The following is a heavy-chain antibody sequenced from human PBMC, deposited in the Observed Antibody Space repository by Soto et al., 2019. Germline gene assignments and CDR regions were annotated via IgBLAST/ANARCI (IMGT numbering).Heavy chain of an antibody. D-gene: IGHD6-19*01. Sequence: LCGGSISSSSYYWGWIRQPPGKGLEWIGSIYYSGSTYYNPSLKSRVTISVDTSKNQFSLKLSSVTAADTAVYYCARHMERAYSSGWEFDYWGQGTLVTVSS. CDR1: GGSISSSSYY. CDR2: IYYSGST. J-gene: IGHJ4*02. V-gene: IGHV4-39*01. CDR3: ARHMERAYSSGWEFDY.